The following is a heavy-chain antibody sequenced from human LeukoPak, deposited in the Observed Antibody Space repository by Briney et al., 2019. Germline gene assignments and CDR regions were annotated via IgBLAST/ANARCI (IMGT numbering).Heavy chain of an antibody. D-gene: IGHD3-10*01. V-gene: IGHV3-23*01. Sequence: GGSLRLSCAASGFTFSSYAMSWVRQAPGKGLEWVSAISGSGGSTYYADSVKGRFTISRDNSKNTVYLQMNSLRAEDTALYYCAKVSVWDGSRSYDYWGQGTLVTVSS. CDR2: ISGSGGST. J-gene: IGHJ4*02. CDR3: AKVSVWDGSRSYDY. CDR1: GFTFSSYA.